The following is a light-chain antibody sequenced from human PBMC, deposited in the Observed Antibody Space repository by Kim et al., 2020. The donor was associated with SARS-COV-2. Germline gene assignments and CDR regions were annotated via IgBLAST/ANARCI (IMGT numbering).Light chain of an antibody. CDR3: SSYTGSGTLV. CDR1: RRDVAAYNY. J-gene: IGLJ2*01. CDR2: DVS. Sequence: GQSITISRTGTRRDVAAYNYVTWYQQYPGKVPKLLIYDVSNRPAGVSNRFSGTKAGNTASLTISGLQAEDEADYYCSSYTGSGTLVFGGGTQLTVL. V-gene: IGLV2-14*03.